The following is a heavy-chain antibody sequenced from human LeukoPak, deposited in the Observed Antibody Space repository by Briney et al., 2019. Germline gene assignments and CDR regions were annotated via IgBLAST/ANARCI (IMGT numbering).Heavy chain of an antibody. J-gene: IGHJ6*03. CDR2: IFTSGST. D-gene: IGHD5-18*01. V-gene: IGHV4-4*07. CDR1: GGSISSYY. CDR3: ARYTAIQQNYYYYYMDV. Sequence: SENLFLTCTVSGGSISSYYWSWIRQPAGKGLEGIGRIFTSGSTNYNPSLKSRVTISVDKSKNHFSLKLSSVTAADTAVYYCARYTAIQQNYYYYYMDVWGKGTTVTVSS.